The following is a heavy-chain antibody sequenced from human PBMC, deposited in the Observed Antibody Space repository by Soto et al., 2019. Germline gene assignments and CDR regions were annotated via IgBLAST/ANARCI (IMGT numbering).Heavy chain of an antibody. CDR3: ASNSIAAAGTRKYYYYYYIDV. CDR1: GYSFTSYW. J-gene: IGHJ6*03. Sequence: PGESLKISCKGSGYSFTSYWIGWVRQMPGKGLEWMGIIYPGDSDTRYSPSFQGQVTISADKSISTAYLQWSSLKASDTAMYYCASNSIAAAGTRKYYYYYYIDVWGKGTTVTVSS. D-gene: IGHD6-13*01. CDR2: IYPGDSDT. V-gene: IGHV5-51*01.